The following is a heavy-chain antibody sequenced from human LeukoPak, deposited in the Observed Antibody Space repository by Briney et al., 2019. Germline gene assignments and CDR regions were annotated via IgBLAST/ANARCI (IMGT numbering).Heavy chain of an antibody. CDR3: AKETHDSSGYYYSDY. Sequence: GGSLRLSCAASRFTFSSYAMSWVRQAPGKGLEWVSAISGSGGSTYYADSVKGRFTISRDNSKNTLYLQMNSLRAEGTAVYYCAKETHDSSGYYYSDYWGQGTLVTVSS. V-gene: IGHV3-23*01. CDR2: ISGSGGST. J-gene: IGHJ4*02. CDR1: RFTFSSYA. D-gene: IGHD3-22*01.